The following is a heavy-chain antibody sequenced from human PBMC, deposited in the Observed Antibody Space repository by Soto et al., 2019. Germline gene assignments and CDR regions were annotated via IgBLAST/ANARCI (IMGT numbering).Heavy chain of an antibody. D-gene: IGHD6-6*01. V-gene: IGHV1-69*06. Sequence: QVQLVQSGAEVKKPGSSVKVSCKASGGTFSSYAISWVRQAPGQGREWMGGIIHIFGTANYAQKFQGRVTITADKSTSTGYMEMSSLRSEDTVVYYCARDRYRSSGLWGYGMDVCGQGTTVPVSS. CDR1: GGTFSSYA. CDR2: IIHIFGTA. CDR3: ARDRYRSSGLWGYGMDV. J-gene: IGHJ6*02.